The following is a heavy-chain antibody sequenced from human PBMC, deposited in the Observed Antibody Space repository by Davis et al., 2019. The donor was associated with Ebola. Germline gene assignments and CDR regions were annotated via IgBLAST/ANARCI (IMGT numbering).Heavy chain of an antibody. CDR3: ARGFADY. V-gene: IGHV3-21*05. D-gene: IGHD3-3*01. Sequence: GGSLRLSCAASGFTFSSYAMSWVRQAPGKGLEWVSYISSSSSYIYYADSVKGRFTISRDNAKNSLYLQMNSLRAEDTAVYYCARGFADYWGQGTLVTVSS. CDR1: GFTFSSYA. J-gene: IGHJ4*02. CDR2: ISSSSSYI.